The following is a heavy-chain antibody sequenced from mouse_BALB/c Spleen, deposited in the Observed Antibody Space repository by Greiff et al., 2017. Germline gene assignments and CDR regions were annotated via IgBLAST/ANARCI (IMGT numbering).Heavy chain of an antibody. CDR1: GFTFSDYY. Sequence: EVHLVESGGGLVKPGGSLKLSCAASGFTFSDYYMYWVRQTPEKRLEWVATISDGGSYTYYPDSVKGRFTISRDNAKNNLYLQMSSLKSEDTAMYYCARDTDRFAWFAYWGQGTLVTVSA. D-gene: IGHD2-14*01. CDR3: ARDTDRFAWFAY. V-gene: IGHV5-4*02. CDR2: ISDGGSYT. J-gene: IGHJ3*01.